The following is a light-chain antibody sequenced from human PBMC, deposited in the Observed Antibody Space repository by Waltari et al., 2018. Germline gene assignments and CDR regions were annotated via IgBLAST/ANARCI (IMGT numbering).Light chain of an antibody. J-gene: IGKJ1*01. Sequence: IQMTQSPSSLSASVGDRVTITCQASQHIDNNLAWYQQKPGKVPNLLIYKASTLQSGVPSRFSGGGSGTDFTLTISRLQPEDFATYYCQHGHVIPWTFGQGTKVEIK. CDR2: KAS. CDR1: QHIDNN. V-gene: IGKV1-13*02. CDR3: QHGHVIPWT.